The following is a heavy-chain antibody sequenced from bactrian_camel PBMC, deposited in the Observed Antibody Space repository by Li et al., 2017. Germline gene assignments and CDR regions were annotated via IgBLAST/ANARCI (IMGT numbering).Heavy chain of an antibody. Sequence: VQLVESGGGSVKSGGSLRLSCVASGFSARSYCMGWFRQAPGKERERVARIDSDGAIRYADSVKGRFTIAKGQAKHTLYLQMNSLKPDDTATYYCAARFQGGFGYGGLCTDVPADFPYWGQGTQVTVS. CDR2: IDSDGAI. D-gene: IGHD5*01. CDR1: GFSARSYC. V-gene: IGHV3S42*01. CDR3: AARFQGGFGYGGLCTDVPADFPY. J-gene: IGHJ6*01.